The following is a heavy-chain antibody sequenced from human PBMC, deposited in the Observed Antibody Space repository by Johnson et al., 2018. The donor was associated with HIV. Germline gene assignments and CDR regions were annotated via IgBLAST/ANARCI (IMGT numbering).Heavy chain of an antibody. Sequence: EVQLVESGGGLVKPGGSLRLSCADSGFIFSNACMSWVRQAPGKGLEWIGHIKSKNDGGTTDYAAPVKVRFTISRDDSKNTLYLQMNSLKTEDTAVYYCTTGAKLSSGYGGNAFDIWGQGTMVTVSS. D-gene: IGHD6-25*01. CDR3: TTGAKLSSGYGGNAFDI. CDR2: IKSKNDGGTT. V-gene: IGHV3-15*01. J-gene: IGHJ3*02. CDR1: GFIFSNAC.